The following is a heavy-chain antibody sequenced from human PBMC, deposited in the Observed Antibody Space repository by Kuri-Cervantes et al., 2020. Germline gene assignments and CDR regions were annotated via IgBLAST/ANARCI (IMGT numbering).Heavy chain of an antibody. CDR1: GFTFSTYA. V-gene: IGHV3-30-3*01. J-gene: IGHJ4*02. Sequence: GESLKISCAASGFTFSTYAMHWVRQAPGKGLEWVTVISYDGSNKYYADSVKGRFTISRDNSKNTLYLQMNSLRADDTAVYYCARGIVGAIFLLGRGGPKFDYWGQGTLVTVSS. CDR2: ISYDGSNK. D-gene: IGHD1-26*01. CDR3: ARGIVGAIFLLGRGGPKFDY.